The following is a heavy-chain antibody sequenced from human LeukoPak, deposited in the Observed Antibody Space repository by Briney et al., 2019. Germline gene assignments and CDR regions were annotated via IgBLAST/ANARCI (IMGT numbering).Heavy chain of an antibody. V-gene: IGHV3-7*03. CDR3: ARDGPGIAAAAPRY. D-gene: IGHD6-13*01. Sequence: GGSLRLSCAASGFTFSSYDMSWVRQAPGKGLEWVANIKQDGSEKYYVDSVKGRFTISRDNAKNSLYLQMNSLRAEDTAVYYCARDGPGIAAAAPRYWGQGTLVTVSS. CDR1: GFTFSSYD. J-gene: IGHJ4*02. CDR2: IKQDGSEK.